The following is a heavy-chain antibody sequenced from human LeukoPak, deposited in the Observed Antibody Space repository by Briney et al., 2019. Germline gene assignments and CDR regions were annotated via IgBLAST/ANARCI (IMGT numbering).Heavy chain of an antibody. CDR1: GFTFSSYA. D-gene: IGHD5-12*01. CDR3: AKDRPEGYSGYDWGYYYYYYMDV. J-gene: IGHJ6*03. V-gene: IGHV3-23*01. CDR2: ISGTGGYT. Sequence: QSGGSLRLSCAASGFTFSSYAMNWVRQAPGKGLEWVSTISGTGGYTYYADSVKGRFTISRDNSKNTLDLEMNSLRAEDTAVYYCAKDRPEGYSGYDWGYYYYYYMDVWGKGTKVTVSS.